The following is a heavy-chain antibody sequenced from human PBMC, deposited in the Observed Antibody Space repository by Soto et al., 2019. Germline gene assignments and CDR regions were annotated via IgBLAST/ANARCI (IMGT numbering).Heavy chain of an antibody. V-gene: IGHV3-23*01. D-gene: IGHD6-13*01. CDR3: AKLNLFVSAAAGRGPFDY. J-gene: IGHJ4*02. Sequence: VQLLESGGGLVQPGGSLRLSCAASGFTFSNYAMSWVRQAPGKGLEWVSAVSGSGGNTYYADSVQGRFTISRDNSKNMLNLKMNSPRAEDTAVYYCAKLNLFVSAAAGRGPFDYWGQGTLVTVSS. CDR1: GFTFSNYA. CDR2: VSGSGGNT.